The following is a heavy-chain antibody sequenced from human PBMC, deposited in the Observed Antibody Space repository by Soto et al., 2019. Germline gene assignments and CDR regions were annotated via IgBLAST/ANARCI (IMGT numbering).Heavy chain of an antibody. V-gene: IGHV4-59*01. CDR2: IYYSGST. D-gene: IGHD2-2*01. J-gene: IGHJ5*02. Sequence: SETLSLTCTVSGGSISSYYWSWIRQPPGKGLEWIGYIYYSGSTNYNPSLKSRVTISVDTSKNQFSLKLSSVTAADTAVYYCGRVFVVVPAATGAVWFAPGGRETLVTFPS. CDR3: GRVFVVVPAATGAVWFAP. CDR1: GGSISSYY.